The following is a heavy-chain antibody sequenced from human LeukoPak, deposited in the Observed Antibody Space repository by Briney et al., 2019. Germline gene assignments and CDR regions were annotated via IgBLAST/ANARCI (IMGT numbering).Heavy chain of an antibody. D-gene: IGHD6-13*01. J-gene: IGHJ4*02. Sequence: GGSLRLSCAASGFTFSSYAMNWVRQAPGKGLEWVSTISGSGGDTYYADSVEGRFTISRDNSKNTLYLQMNSLKPEDTAVYYCARVAEAAAFDSWGQGTLVTVSS. CDR2: ISGSGGDT. CDR1: GFTFSSYA. CDR3: ARVAEAAAFDS. V-gene: IGHV3-23*01.